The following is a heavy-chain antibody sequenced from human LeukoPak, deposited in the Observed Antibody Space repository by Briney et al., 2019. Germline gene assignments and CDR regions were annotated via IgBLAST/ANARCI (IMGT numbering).Heavy chain of an antibody. CDR2: INHSGST. V-gene: IGHV4-34*01. D-gene: IGHD6-19*01. J-gene: IGHJ4*02. CDR1: GGSFSGYY. Sequence: MSSETLSLTCAVYGGSFSGYYWSWIRQPPGKGLEWIGEINHSGSTNYNPSLKSRVTISVDTSKNQFSLKLSSVTAADTAVYYCARHRGAYSSGWSKVRYFDYWGQGTLVTVSS. CDR3: ARHRGAYSSGWSKVRYFDY.